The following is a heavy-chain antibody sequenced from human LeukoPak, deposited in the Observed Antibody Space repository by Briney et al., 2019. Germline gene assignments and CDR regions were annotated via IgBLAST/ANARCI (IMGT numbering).Heavy chain of an antibody. D-gene: IGHD3-16*01. CDR2: IYPGGNI. CDR1: EVTVTNNY. CDR3: VRGPRYYDDSGFHYGVFDI. V-gene: IGHV3-53*01. J-gene: IGHJ3*02. Sequence: PGGSLRLSCAASEVTVTNNYMSLVRQAPGKGLQWGSVIYPGGNIYYADSVKGRFIISRDNSKNTLSLQMNSLTADDTAVYYCVRGPRYYDDSGFHYGVFDIWGQGTLATVSS.